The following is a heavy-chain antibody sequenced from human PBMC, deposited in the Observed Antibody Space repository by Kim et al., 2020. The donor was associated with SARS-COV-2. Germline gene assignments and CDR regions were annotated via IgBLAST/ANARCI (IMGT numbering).Heavy chain of an antibody. Sequence: ADSVKGRFTISRDSTKNTRYLQMNSLRAEDTAVYYCAKDRHYGDYAGFDYCGQGTLVTVSS. V-gene: IGHV3-23*01. D-gene: IGHD4-17*01. J-gene: IGHJ4*02. CDR3: AKDRHYGDYAGFDY.